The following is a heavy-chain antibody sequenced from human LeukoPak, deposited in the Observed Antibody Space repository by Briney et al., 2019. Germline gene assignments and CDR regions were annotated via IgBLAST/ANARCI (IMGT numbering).Heavy chain of an antibody. CDR2: ITNVGRTR. CDR1: GFSFSDYN. CDR3: ARDPSITGTTDY. J-gene: IGHJ4*02. V-gene: IGHV3-48*01. D-gene: IGHD1-7*01. Sequence: GGSLRLSCAASGFSFSDYNMNWVRQTPGEGLQWLSFITNVGRTRNYADSVKGRFTVSRDNAKNSLYLQMDSLRAEDTGVYYCARDPSITGTTDYWGQGTLVTVSS.